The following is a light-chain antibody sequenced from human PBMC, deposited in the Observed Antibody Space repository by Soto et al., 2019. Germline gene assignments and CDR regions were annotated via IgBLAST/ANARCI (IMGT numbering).Light chain of an antibody. CDR2: SSS. Sequence: EIVLTQSPGTLSFSPVERATLSCRASQSVSYYLAWYQQKTGQAPRLLIYSSSIRATGIPDRFSGSGSGTDFTLTISRLEPEDFAVYYCQKYGSSLINCGQGTRRAIK. V-gene: IGKV3-20*01. CDR1: QSVSYY. J-gene: IGKJ5*01. CDR3: QKYGSSLIN.